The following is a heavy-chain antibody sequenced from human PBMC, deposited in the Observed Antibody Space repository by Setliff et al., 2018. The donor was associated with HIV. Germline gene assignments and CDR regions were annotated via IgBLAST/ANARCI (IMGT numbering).Heavy chain of an antibody. CDR1: GYSFTAYQ. D-gene: IGHD2-2*01. V-gene: IGHV1-2*06. J-gene: IGHJ6*02. CDR3: ARNFGPSPSGKYYYYYGMDI. CDR2: INRDNGGI. Sequence: GASVKVSCKTFGYSFTAYQMHWLRQAPGQGLEWMGRINRDNGGIDYAQKFQGRVTVTRDTSINTAYMELSSLRYDDTAVYYCARNFGPSPSGKYYYYYGMDIWGQGTTVTVSS.